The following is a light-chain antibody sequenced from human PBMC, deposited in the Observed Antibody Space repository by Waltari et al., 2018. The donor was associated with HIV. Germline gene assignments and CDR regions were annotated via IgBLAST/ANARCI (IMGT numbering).Light chain of an antibody. CDR2: GNN. CDR3: LSYDDRLSGSRV. CDR1: SSNIGAGYD. Sequence: QSVLTQPPSVSGAPGQRGTISCSGSSSNIGAGYDVAWYQQLPGTAPRFLIYGNNNRPSGVPDRFSGSKSGASASLAITGLQAEDEAIYYCLSYDDRLSGSRVFGGGTKVTVL. J-gene: IGLJ3*02. V-gene: IGLV1-40*01.